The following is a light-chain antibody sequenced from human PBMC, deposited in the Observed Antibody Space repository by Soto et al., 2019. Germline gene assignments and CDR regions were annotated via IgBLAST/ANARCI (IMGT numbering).Light chain of an antibody. CDR1: SSDVGAYNY. CDR2: DVS. J-gene: IGLJ1*01. Sequence: QSALTQPPSASGSPGQSVTISCTGTSSDVGAYNYVSWYQQHPGKAPELMIYDVSKRPSGVPDRFSGSKSGNTASLTVSGLQAEDEADYYCSSYAGSKNPYVFGTGTKSPS. V-gene: IGLV2-8*01. CDR3: SSYAGSKNPYV.